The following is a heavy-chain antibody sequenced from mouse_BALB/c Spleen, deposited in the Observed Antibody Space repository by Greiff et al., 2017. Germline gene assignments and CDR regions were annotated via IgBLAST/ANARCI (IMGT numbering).Heavy chain of an antibody. CDR2: ISSGGST. V-gene: IGHV5-6-5*01. CDR3: ARRGERGPFDY. J-gene: IGHJ2*01. CDR1: GFTFSSYA. Sequence: EVKLVESGGGLVKPGGSLKLSCAASGFTFSSYAMSWVRQTPEKRLEWVASISSGGSTYYPDSVKGRFTISRDNARNILYLQMSSLRSEDTAMYYCARRGERGPFDYWGQGTTLTVSS.